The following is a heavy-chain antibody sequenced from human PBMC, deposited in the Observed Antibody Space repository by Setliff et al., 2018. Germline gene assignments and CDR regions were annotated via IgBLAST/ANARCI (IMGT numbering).Heavy chain of an antibody. Sequence: SETLSLTCTVSGHSISSASYWGWIRQSPGKGLEWIATVHHSGSPTYNPSLKIRVTISIYKSKNQLSRDLTSVTAADTAVYYCARDGPAVLRYFDWLLNYFDYWGQGTLVTVSS. J-gene: IGHJ4*02. V-gene: IGHV4-38-2*02. CDR2: VHHSGSP. CDR3: ARDGPAVLRYFDWLLNYFDY. D-gene: IGHD3-9*01. CDR1: GHSISSASY.